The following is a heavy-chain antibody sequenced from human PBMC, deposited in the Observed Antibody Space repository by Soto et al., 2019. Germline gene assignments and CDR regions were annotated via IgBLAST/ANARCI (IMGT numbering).Heavy chain of an antibody. V-gene: IGHV1-69*12. D-gene: IGHD5-18*01. CDR2: IIPIFGTA. CDR1: GGTFSSYA. Sequence: QVQLVQSGAEVKKPGSSVKVSCKASGGTFSSYAISWVRQAPGQGLEWMGGIIPIFGTANYAQKFQGRVTITAEESTRTAYMELSSMRSYDTAVYYCAILPRGYSYVLEDYLGQGTLVTVSS. J-gene: IGHJ4*02. CDR3: AILPRGYSYVLEDY.